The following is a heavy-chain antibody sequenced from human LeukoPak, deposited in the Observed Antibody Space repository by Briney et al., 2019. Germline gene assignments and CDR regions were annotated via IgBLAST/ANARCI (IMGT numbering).Heavy chain of an antibody. CDR2: LDESGRP. Sequence: PSDTLSLTCSASGGSISSGRHHWAWVRQPPGKGLEFIGSLDESGRPYYNAPLKSRVTTSEDSSGKQFSLNLSSVTAADTAVYFCARDLGGYPFFMDVWGRGTTVIVSS. J-gene: IGHJ6*03. D-gene: IGHD2-15*01. CDR3: ARDLGGYPFFMDV. CDR1: GGSISSGRHH. V-gene: IGHV4-39*07.